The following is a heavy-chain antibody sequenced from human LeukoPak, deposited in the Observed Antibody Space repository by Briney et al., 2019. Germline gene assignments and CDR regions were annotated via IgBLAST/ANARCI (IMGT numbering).Heavy chain of an antibody. J-gene: IGHJ3*02. V-gene: IGHV4-59*01. CDR3: ARDGDPVYYDILTGYYIGAFDI. D-gene: IGHD3-9*01. CDR2: IYYSGRT. CDR1: GGSISSYY. Sequence: SETLPLTCSVSGGSISSYYWSWIRQPPGKGLEWIGDIYYSGRTNYNHSLKSRVTISVDTSTNQFSLKLSSVTAADTAVYYCARDGDPVYYDILTGYYIGAFDIWGQGTMVTVSS.